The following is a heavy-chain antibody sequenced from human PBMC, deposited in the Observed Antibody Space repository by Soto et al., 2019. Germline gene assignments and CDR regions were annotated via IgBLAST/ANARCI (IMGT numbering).Heavy chain of an antibody. CDR3: AKSGRYSGFDFPFDY. CDR1: GFTVTSYG. D-gene: IGHD5-12*01. V-gene: IGHV3-23*01. CDR2: IGSSGGRT. J-gene: IGHJ4*02. Sequence: GGSLSLSCAASGFTVTSYGMSLVRQAPGKGLEWVSGIGSSGGRTDYADSVQGRFSISRDSSKNTLYLQMNSLRVEDTAVYYCAKSGRYSGFDFPFDYWGQGTQVTVS.